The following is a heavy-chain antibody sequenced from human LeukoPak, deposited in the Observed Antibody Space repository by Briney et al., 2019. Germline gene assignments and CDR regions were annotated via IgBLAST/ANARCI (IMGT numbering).Heavy chain of an antibody. CDR2: FSPSGGST. D-gene: IGHD6-13*01. CDR3: AKDASSSWEPYYYMDV. Sequence: ASVKVSCKASRYTFTSYYMHWVRQAPGQGLGWMGIFSPSGGSTSYAQKFQGRVTMTRDMSTSTVYMELSSLRSEDTAVYYCAKDASSSWEPYYYMDVWGKGTTVTVSS. CDR1: RYTFTSYY. V-gene: IGHV1-46*01. J-gene: IGHJ6*03.